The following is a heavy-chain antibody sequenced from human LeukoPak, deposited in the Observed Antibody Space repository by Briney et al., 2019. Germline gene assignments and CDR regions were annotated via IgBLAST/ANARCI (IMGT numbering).Heavy chain of an antibody. CDR1: GYTFTDYY. J-gene: IGHJ4*02. D-gene: IGHD2-15*01. CDR3: AREGNGLLSKDLDY. Sequence: ASVKVSCKASGYTFTDYYIHWVRQAPGQGLEWTGYINPHSGGTSSPQKFQGRVTMTTDASISTAYMELSRLTSDDTAVYYCAREGNGLLSKDLDYWGQGTLVTVSS. CDR2: INPHSGGT. V-gene: IGHV1-2*02.